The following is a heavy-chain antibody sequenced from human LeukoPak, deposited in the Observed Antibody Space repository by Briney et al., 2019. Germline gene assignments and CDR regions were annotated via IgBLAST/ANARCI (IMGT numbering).Heavy chain of an antibody. CDR1: GFTFSSYA. J-gene: IGHJ4*02. Sequence: QAGGSLRLSCAASGFTFSSYAMSWVRQAPGKGLEWVSVIYSGGSTYYADSVKGRFTISRDNAKNSLYLQMNSLRAEDTALYYCAKDKQQLVHSHFDYWGQGTLVTVSS. V-gene: IGHV3-23*03. CDR2: IYSGGST. CDR3: AKDKQQLVHSHFDY. D-gene: IGHD6-13*01.